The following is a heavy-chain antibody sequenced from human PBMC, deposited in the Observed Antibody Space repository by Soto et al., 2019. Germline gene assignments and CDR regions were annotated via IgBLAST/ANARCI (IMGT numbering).Heavy chain of an antibody. D-gene: IGHD6-13*01. CDR3: AIPGDPGVAAAVPSYYGMDV. Sequence: QVQLVESGGGVVQPGRSLRLSCAASGFTFSSYGMHWVRQAPGKGLEWVAVIWYDGSNKYYADSVKGRFTISRDNSKNTLYLQMNSLSAEDTAVYYCAIPGDPGVAAAVPSYYGMDVWGQGTTVTVSS. V-gene: IGHV3-33*01. CDR1: GFTFSSYG. CDR2: IWYDGSNK. J-gene: IGHJ6*02.